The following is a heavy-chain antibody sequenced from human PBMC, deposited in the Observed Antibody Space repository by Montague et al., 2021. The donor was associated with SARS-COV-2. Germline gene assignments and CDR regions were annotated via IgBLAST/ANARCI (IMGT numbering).Heavy chain of an antibody. V-gene: IGHV4-59*01. J-gene: IGHJ3*02. CDR3: ARGSGWVGNAFDI. D-gene: IGHD6-19*01. Sequence: SETLSLTCTVSGGSFSSYYWSWIRQPPGKGLEWIGYIYHSGSTNYNPSLKSRVTISVDTSKNQFSLKLSSVTAADTAVYYCARGSGWVGNAFDIWGQGTMVTVSS. CDR1: GGSFSSYY. CDR2: IYHSGST.